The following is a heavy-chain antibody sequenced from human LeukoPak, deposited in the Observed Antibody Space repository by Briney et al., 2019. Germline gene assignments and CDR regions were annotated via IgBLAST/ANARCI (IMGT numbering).Heavy chain of an antibody. D-gene: IGHD5-18*01. Sequence: SETLSLTCAVSGGSISSGGYSWSWIRQPPGKGLEWIGYIYHSGSTYYNPSLKSRVTISVDRSRNQFSLKLSSVTAADTAVCYCARGRGYSYGYGGYFDYWGQGTLVTVSS. CDR3: ARGRGYSYGYGGYFDY. CDR2: IYHSGST. V-gene: IGHV4-30-2*01. CDR1: GGSISSGGYS. J-gene: IGHJ4*02.